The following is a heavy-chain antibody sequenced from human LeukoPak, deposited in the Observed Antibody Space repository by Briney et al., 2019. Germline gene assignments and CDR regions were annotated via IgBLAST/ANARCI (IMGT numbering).Heavy chain of an antibody. Sequence: GGSLRLSCAASGFTFSDYYMSWIRQAPGKGLEWVSYISSSGGTIYYADSVKGRFTISRDNAKNSLYLQMNSLRAEDTAVYYCARDIHSVAFDIWGQGTMVTVSS. CDR3: ARDIHSVAFDI. CDR2: ISSSGGTI. J-gene: IGHJ3*02. V-gene: IGHV3-11*01. CDR1: GFTFSDYY.